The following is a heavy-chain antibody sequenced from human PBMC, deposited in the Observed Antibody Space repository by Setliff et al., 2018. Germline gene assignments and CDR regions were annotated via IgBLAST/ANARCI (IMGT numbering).Heavy chain of an antibody. J-gene: IGHJ3*01. CDR2: LFDGGSA. D-gene: IGHD3-22*01. Sequence: SETLSLTCAVSGYSISNGFYWGWIRQSPVKGLEWIGSLFDGGSAYYSPSLKSRASISLDASKNQFALKLTSATAAETAVYYCARDPHYDPTYSLPGHAFDFWGQGIMVTVSS. CDR1: GYSISNGFY. CDR3: ARDPHYDPTYSLPGHAFDF. V-gene: IGHV4-38-2*02.